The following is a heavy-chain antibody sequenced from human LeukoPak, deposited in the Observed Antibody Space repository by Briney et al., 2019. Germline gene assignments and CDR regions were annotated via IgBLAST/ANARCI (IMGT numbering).Heavy chain of an antibody. D-gene: IGHD1-26*01. V-gene: IGHV3-23*01. J-gene: IGHJ4*02. Sequence: QPGGSLILSCAASGFTLSSYGMSWVRQAPGKGLEWVAAISAGGDLTNYADSVKGRFTISRDSSKNMLYVQMNSLRAEDTAIYYCAKGLISSATYFSYFDYWGQGTLVTVSS. CDR3: AKGLISSATYFSYFDY. CDR1: GFTLSSYG. CDR2: ISAGGDLT.